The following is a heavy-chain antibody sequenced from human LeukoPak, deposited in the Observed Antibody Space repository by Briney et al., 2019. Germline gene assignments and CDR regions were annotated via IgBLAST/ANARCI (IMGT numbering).Heavy chain of an antibody. Sequence: PGGSLRLSCAASGFTFSSYWMHWVRQAPGKGLVWVSRIKSDGSSTSYADSVKGRFTISRDNAKNTLYLQMNSLRAEDTAVYYCARVGAATYAFDIWGQGTMVSVCS. V-gene: IGHV3-74*01. CDR1: GFTFSSYW. CDR2: IKSDGSST. D-gene: IGHD3-16*01. CDR3: ARVGAATYAFDI. J-gene: IGHJ3*02.